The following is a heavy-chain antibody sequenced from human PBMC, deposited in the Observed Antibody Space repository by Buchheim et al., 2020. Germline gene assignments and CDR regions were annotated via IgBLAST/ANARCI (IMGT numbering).Heavy chain of an antibody. CDR1: GFTVSSNY. Sequence: EVQLVESGGGLVQPGGSLRLSCAASGFTVSSNYMSWVRQAPGKGLEWVSVIYSGGSTYYADSVKGRFTISRDNSKNTLYLPMNSLRAEDTAVYYCASRGQWLVRDYYYGMDVWGQGTT. CDR2: IYSGGST. CDR3: ASRGQWLVRDYYYGMDV. V-gene: IGHV3-66*01. D-gene: IGHD6-19*01. J-gene: IGHJ6*02.